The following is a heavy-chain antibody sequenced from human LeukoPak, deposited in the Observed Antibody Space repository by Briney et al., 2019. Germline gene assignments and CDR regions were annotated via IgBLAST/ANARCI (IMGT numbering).Heavy chain of an antibody. D-gene: IGHD2-2*02. CDR3: ARSSPHCSSTSCYNDAFDI. J-gene: IGHJ3*02. Sequence: GSLRLSCAASGFTFSSYSMNWVRQAPGKGLEWVSSISSSSSYIYYADSVKGRFTISRDNAKNSLYLQTNSLRAEDTAVYYCARSSPHCSSTSCYNDAFDIRGQGTMVTVSS. CDR1: GFTFSSYS. CDR2: ISSSSSYI. V-gene: IGHV3-21*01.